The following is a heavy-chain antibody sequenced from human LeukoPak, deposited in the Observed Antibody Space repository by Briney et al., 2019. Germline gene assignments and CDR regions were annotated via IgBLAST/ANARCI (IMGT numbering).Heavy chain of an antibody. CDR2: ISYDGSNK. Sequence: GGSLRLSCAASGFTFSSYAMHGVRQAPGKGLEWVAVISYDGSNKYYADSVKGRFTISRDNSKNTLHLQMNSLRAEDTAVYYCARDKNKIVVVIPFDYWGQGTLVTVSS. V-gene: IGHV3-30-3*01. J-gene: IGHJ4*02. CDR1: GFTFSSYA. D-gene: IGHD3-22*01. CDR3: ARDKNKIVVVIPFDY.